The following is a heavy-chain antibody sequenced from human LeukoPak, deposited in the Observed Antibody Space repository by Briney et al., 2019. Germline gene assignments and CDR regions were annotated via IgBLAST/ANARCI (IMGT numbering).Heavy chain of an antibody. D-gene: IGHD3-10*01. CDR3: AEGVYLRRWYGNLFDP. CDR1: GFTFSDYY. Sequence: GGSLRLSCAASGFTFSDYYMSWIRQAPGKGLEWIACINGSGTAIYHADSVKGRFTISRDNAKNSIYLQMNSLRPDDTAVFYCAEGVYLRRWYGNLFDPGGEGTLVTVPS. V-gene: IGHV3-11*04. CDR2: INGSGTAI. J-gene: IGHJ5*02.